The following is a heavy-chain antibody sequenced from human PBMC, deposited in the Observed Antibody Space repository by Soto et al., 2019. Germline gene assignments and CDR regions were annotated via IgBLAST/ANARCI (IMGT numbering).Heavy chain of an antibody. Sequence: LRLSCAASGFTFSSYAMSWVRQAPGKGLEWVSAISGSGGSTYYADSVKGRFTISRDNSKNTLYLQMNSLRAEDTAVYYCAKIFGTYYYDSSGYTFDYWGQGTLVTVSS. CDR2: ISGSGGST. J-gene: IGHJ4*02. CDR1: GFTFSSYA. CDR3: AKIFGTYYYDSSGYTFDY. V-gene: IGHV3-23*01. D-gene: IGHD3-22*01.